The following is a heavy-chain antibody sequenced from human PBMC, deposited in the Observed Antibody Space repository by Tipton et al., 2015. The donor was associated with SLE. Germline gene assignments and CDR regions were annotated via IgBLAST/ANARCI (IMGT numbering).Heavy chain of an antibody. CDR1: GFTFSSYS. D-gene: IGHD6-6*01. Sequence: SLRLSCAASGFTFSSYSMNWVRQAPGKGLEWVSSISSSSGYIYYADSVKGRFTISRDNAKNSLYLQMNSLRAEDTAVYYCARDPEYSSSGGAFDIWGQGTMVTVSS. CDR2: ISSSSGYI. J-gene: IGHJ3*02. V-gene: IGHV3-21*01. CDR3: ARDPEYSSSGGAFDI.